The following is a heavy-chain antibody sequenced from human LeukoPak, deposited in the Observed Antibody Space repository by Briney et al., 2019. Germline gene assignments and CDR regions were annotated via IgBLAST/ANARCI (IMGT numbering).Heavy chain of an antibody. CDR1: GGTFSSYA. V-gene: IGHV1-69*04. J-gene: IGHJ4*02. D-gene: IGHD3-22*01. Sequence: SVKVSCKASGGTFSSYAIGWVRQAPGQGLEWMGRIIPILGIANYAQKFQGRVTITADKSTSTAYMELSSLRSEDTAVYYCATDGYYDSSGLTFDYWGQGTLVTVSS. CDR3: ATDGYYDSSGLTFDY. CDR2: IIPILGIA.